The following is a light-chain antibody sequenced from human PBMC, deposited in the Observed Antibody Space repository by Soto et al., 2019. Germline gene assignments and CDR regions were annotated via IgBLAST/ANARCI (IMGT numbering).Light chain of an antibody. V-gene: IGKV3-15*01. CDR3: QQYNNWPPIT. Sequence: RVMTPSPETLSVSAGESATLSCRASQSVSGNLAWYQQKPCQAPRLLIYGASTRATGIPARFSGSGSGTEFTLTISSLQSEDFAVYYRQQYNNWPPITFGQGTRLEIK. CDR1: QSVSGN. J-gene: IGKJ5*01. CDR2: GAS.